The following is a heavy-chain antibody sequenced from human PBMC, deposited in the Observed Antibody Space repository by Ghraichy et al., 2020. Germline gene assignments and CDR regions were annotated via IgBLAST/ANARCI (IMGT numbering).Heavy chain of an antibody. Sequence: SETLSLTCTVSGGSISGHYWSWVRQPPGRGLEWIGYIYYSGSTNYNPSLKSRVTISLDTSKNQFSLMLRSVTAADTAVYYCARGSNGEGYWGQGTLVTVSS. CDR1: GGSISGHY. J-gene: IGHJ4*02. CDR2: IYYSGST. V-gene: IGHV4-59*11. D-gene: IGHD1-26*01. CDR3: ARGSNGEGY.